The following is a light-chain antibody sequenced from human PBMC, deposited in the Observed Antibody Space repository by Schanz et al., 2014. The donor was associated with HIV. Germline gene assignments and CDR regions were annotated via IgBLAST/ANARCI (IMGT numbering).Light chain of an antibody. V-gene: IGLV1-44*01. CDR2: SNN. J-gene: IGLJ3*02. CDR1: NSNIGSNT. Sequence: QSVLTQPPSASGTPGQRVTISCSGSNSNIGSNTVNWYQQLPGTAPKLLIYSNNQRPSGVPDRFSGSKSGTSAALAISGLQSEDEADYYCSTYTTSNTWVFGGGTKLTVL. CDR3: STYTTSNTWV.